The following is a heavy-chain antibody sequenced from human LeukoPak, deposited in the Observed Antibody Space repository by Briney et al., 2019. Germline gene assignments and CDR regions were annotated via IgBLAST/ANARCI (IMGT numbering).Heavy chain of an antibody. Sequence: PSETLSLTCTVSGGSISSGDYYWSWIRQPPGTGLEWIGYIYYSGSTYYNPSLKSRVTISVDTSKNQFSLKLSSVTAADTGVYYCARYCPGAGDAFDIWGQGTMVTVSS. CDR2: IYYSGST. D-gene: IGHD1-26*01. CDR1: GGSISSGDYY. V-gene: IGHV4-30-4*01. CDR3: ARYCPGAGDAFDI. J-gene: IGHJ3*02.